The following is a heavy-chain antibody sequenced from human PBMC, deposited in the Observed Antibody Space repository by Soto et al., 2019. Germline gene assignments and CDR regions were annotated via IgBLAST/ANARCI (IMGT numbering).Heavy chain of an antibody. Sequence: PGGSLRLSCAASGFTFSSYGMHWVRQAPGKGLEWVAVISYDGSNKYYADSVKGRFTISRDNSKNTLYLQMNSLRAEDTAVYYCAKDXDSSSWYVYYYYYGMDVWGQGTTVTVSS. D-gene: IGHD6-13*01. J-gene: IGHJ6*02. V-gene: IGHV3-30*18. CDR3: AKDXDSSSWYVYYYYYGMDV. CDR2: ISYDGSNK. CDR1: GFTFSSYG.